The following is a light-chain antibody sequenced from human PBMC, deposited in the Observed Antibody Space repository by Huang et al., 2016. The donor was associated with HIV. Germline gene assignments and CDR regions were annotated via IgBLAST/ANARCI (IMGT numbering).Light chain of an antibody. CDR2: DTP. J-gene: IGKJ2*01. Sequence: EIVLTQSPGTLSLSPGERASLSCRASQSLRSRYFAWYQQKPGQAPRLRIYDTPIRSTDIPYRFSGSVSGTDFTITISRLELEDFAIYYCQQYGSSPPYTFGQGTKLEIK. V-gene: IGKV3-20*01. CDR3: QQYGSSPPYT. CDR1: QSLRSRY.